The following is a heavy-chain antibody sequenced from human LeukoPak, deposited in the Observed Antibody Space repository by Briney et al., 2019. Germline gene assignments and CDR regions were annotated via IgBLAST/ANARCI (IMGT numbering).Heavy chain of an antibody. CDR1: GFTFSSYG. Sequence: GGSLRLSXAASGFTFSSYGMHWVRQAPGKGLEWVAFIRYDGSNKYYADSVKRRFTISRDNSKNTLYLQMNSLRAEDAAVYYCAKNMVGATTDDYWGQGTLVTVSS. CDR3: AKNMVGATTDDY. CDR2: IRYDGSNK. D-gene: IGHD1-26*01. V-gene: IGHV3-30*02. J-gene: IGHJ4*02.